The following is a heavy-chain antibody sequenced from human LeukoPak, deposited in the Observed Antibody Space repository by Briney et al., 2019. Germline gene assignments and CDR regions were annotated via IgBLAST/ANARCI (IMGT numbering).Heavy chain of an antibody. Sequence: GGSLRLSCAASGFTVSSIYMSWVRQAPGKGLEWVSVIYSGGSTYYADSVKGRFTISRDNSKNTLYLQMNSLRAEDTAVYYCARGGIYCSSTSCYKSGMDVWGQGTTVTVSS. V-gene: IGHV3-53*01. D-gene: IGHD2-2*02. CDR2: IYSGGST. CDR1: GFTVSSIY. J-gene: IGHJ6*02. CDR3: ARGGIYCSSTSCYKSGMDV.